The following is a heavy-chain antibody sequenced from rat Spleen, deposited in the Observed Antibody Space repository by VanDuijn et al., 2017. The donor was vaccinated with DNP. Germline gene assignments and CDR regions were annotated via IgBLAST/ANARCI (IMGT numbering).Heavy chain of an antibody. CDR2: IIYDGSRT. D-gene: IGHD1-10*01. CDR1: GFTFSDYN. Sequence: EVQLVESGGGLVQPGRSLKLSCAASGFTFSDYNMAWVRQAPKKGLEWVATIIYDGSRTYYRDSVKGRVTISRDNAKSTLYLQMDSLRSEDTATYYCATPSLITTTDYWGQGVMVTVSS. V-gene: IGHV5S10*01. CDR3: ATPSLITTTDY. J-gene: IGHJ2*01.